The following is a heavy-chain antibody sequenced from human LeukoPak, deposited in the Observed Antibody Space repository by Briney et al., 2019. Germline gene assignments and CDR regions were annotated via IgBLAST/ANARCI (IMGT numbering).Heavy chain of an antibody. CDR1: GGSISSYY. Sequence: SETLSLTCTVSGGSISSYYWSWIRQPPGKGLEWIGYIYYSGSTNYNPSLKSRVTISVDTSKNQFSLKLSSVTAADTAVYYCARGIAVAGTDYYYMDVWGKGTTVTISS. D-gene: IGHD6-19*01. V-gene: IGHV4-59*12. CDR2: IYYSGST. J-gene: IGHJ6*03. CDR3: ARGIAVAGTDYYYMDV.